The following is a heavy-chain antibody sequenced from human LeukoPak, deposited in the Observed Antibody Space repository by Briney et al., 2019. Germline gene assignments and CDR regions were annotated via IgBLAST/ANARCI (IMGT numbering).Heavy chain of an antibody. CDR2: ISYDGSNK. J-gene: IGHJ6*02. V-gene: IGHV3-30*04. Sequence: GGSLRLSYAASGFTFSSYAMHWVRQAPGKGLEWVAVISYDGSNKYYADSVKGRFTISRDNSKNTLYLQMNSLRAEDTAVYYCARDRASGYDRYYYYGMDVWGQGTTVTVSS. CDR3: ARDRASGYDRYYYYGMDV. CDR1: GFTFSSYA. D-gene: IGHD5-12*01.